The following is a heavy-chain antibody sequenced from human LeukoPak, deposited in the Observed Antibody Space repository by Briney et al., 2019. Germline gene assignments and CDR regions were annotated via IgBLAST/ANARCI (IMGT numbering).Heavy chain of an antibody. V-gene: IGHV1-46*01. CDR1: GYTFTSYY. CDR3: AREYCGGDCYSGNNWFDP. Sequence: ASVKVSCKASGYTFTSYYMHWVRQAPGQGLEWMGIINPSGGSTSYAQKFQGRVTMTRDMSTSTVYMELSSLRSEDTAVYYCAREYCGGDCYSGNNWFDPWGQGTLVTVSS. D-gene: IGHD2-21*02. J-gene: IGHJ5*02. CDR2: INPSGGST.